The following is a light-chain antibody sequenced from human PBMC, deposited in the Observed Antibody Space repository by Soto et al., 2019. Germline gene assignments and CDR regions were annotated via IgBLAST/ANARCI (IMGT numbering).Light chain of an antibody. Sequence: QLVLTQSPSASASLGASVKFTCTLSRGHSNYAIAWHQQQPERGPRFLMKLNSDGSHSKGDGIPDRFSGSSSGAERYLTISSLQSEDEADYYCQTWGTGIVVFGGGTKLTVL. J-gene: IGLJ2*01. CDR3: QTWGTGIVV. V-gene: IGLV4-69*01. CDR2: LNSDGSH. CDR1: RGHSNYA.